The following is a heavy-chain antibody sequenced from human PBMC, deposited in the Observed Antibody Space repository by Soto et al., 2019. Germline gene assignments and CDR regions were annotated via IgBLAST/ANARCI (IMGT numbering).Heavy chain of an antibody. CDR1: GYTFTSYG. J-gene: IGHJ6*02. CDR2: ISPYSGHT. Sequence: QGQLVQSGGEVTKPGASVKVSCNASGYTFTSYGISWVRQAPGQGLEWMGWISPYSGHTKDAQKVQGRVTLTTETSTGTAYMELRSLASDDTAVDYCARDRCTTAKCYTHHLDVWGQGTTVIVSS. V-gene: IGHV1-18*04. D-gene: IGHD2-8*01. CDR3: ARDRCTTAKCYTHHLDV.